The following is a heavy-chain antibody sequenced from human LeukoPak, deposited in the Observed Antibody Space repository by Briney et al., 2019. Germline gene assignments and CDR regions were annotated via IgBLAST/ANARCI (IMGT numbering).Heavy chain of an antibody. Sequence: PGRSLRLSCAASGFTFSSYGMHWVRQAPGKGLEWVAVISYDGSNKYYADSVKGRFTISRDNSKNTLYLQMNSLRAEDTAVYYCARSPRGSGNDYWGQGTLVTVSS. CDR1: GFTFSSYG. CDR3: ARSPRGSGNDY. D-gene: IGHD3-10*01. V-gene: IGHV3-30*03. CDR2: ISYDGSNK. J-gene: IGHJ4*02.